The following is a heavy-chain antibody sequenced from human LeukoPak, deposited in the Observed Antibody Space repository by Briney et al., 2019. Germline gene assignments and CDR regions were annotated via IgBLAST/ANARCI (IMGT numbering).Heavy chain of an antibody. CDR1: GYTFTNYG. CDR2: INPNNGNT. J-gene: IGHJ3*02. V-gene: IGHV1-18*01. CDR3: AGRFEFGGLAFDI. Sequence: ASVKVSCKASGYTFTNYGINWVRQAPGQGLEWMGWINPNNGNTTYIQKLQGRVTMTRDTSTSTVYMELSSLRSEDTAVYYCAGRFEFGGLAFDIWGQGTMVIVFS. D-gene: IGHD3-3*01.